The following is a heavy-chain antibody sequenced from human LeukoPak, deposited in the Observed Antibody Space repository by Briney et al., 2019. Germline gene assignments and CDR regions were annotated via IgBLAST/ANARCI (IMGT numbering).Heavy chain of an antibody. V-gene: IGHV3-43*02. Sequence: FTFXDXDXXWXRQXPGKXXEXVXLISWDGGNIYYADAVKGGLTISRDNSKKCLYGQKKSVRTEDPALYYCAKVGVGFAEAFDVWGQGTVVTVSS. J-gene: IGHJ3*01. CDR3: AKVGVGFAEAFDV. CDR1: FTFXDXD. D-gene: IGHD3-10*01. CDR2: ISWDGGNI.